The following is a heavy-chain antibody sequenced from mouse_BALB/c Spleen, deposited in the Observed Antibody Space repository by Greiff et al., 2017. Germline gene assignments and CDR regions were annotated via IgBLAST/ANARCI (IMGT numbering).Heavy chain of an antibody. Sequence: QVQLQQPGAELVRPGASVKLSCKASGYTFTSYWINWVKQRPGQGLEWIGNIYPSDSYTNYNQKFKDKATLTVDKSSSTAYMQLSSPTSEDSAVYYCTRGGELDYWGQGTTLTVSS. CDR2: IYPSDSYT. CDR1: GYTFTSYW. CDR3: TRGGELDY. V-gene: IGHV1-69*02. J-gene: IGHJ2*01.